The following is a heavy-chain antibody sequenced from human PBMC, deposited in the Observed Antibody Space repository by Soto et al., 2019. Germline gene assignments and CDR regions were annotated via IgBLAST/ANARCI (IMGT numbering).Heavy chain of an antibody. CDR1: GGTFSSYA. V-gene: IGHV1-69*13. CDR2: IIPIFGTA. D-gene: IGHD4-17*01. CDR3: ARGLRAEDENSDYGDYSAYYYYGMDV. J-gene: IGHJ6*02. Sequence: SVKVSCKASGGTFSSYAISWVRQAPGQGLEWMGGIIPIFGTANYAQKFQGRVTITADESTSTAYMELSSLRSEDTAVYYCARGLRAEDENSDYGDYSAYYYYGMDVWGQGTTVTVSS.